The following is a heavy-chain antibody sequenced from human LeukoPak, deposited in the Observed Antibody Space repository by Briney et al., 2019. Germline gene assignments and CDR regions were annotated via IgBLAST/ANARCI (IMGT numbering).Heavy chain of an antibody. CDR1: GFTFSSFG. Sequence: GGSLRLSCAASGFTFSSFGMSWVRQAPGKGLEWVSAISSTGGTAYYADSVKGRFTISRDNSKNTLYLQMNSLRAEDTAVYYCAKTGYYGSGSYPNTNYYYYYMDVWGKGTTVTVSS. V-gene: IGHV3-23*01. CDR3: AKTGYYGSGSYPNTNYYYYYMDV. D-gene: IGHD3-10*01. J-gene: IGHJ6*03. CDR2: ISSTGGTA.